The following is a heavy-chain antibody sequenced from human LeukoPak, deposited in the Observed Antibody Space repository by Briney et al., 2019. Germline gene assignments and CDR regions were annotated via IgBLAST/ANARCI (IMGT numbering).Heavy chain of an antibody. V-gene: IGHV3-15*01. Sequence: GGSLRLSCVASGFTYSNAWMNWVRQAPGKGLEWDGRIQSKTDGGTSDYGAPVKGRFTISRDDSKNTLYLQMNSLKTEDTAVYYCTTAPKWETQGTDYWGQGTLVTISS. CDR1: GFTYSNAW. CDR3: TTAPKWETQGTDY. D-gene: IGHD1-26*01. J-gene: IGHJ4*02. CDR2: IQSKTDGGTS.